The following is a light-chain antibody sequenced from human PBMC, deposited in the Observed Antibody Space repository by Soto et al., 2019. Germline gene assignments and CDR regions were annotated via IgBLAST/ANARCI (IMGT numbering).Light chain of an antibody. J-gene: IGKJ5*01. Sequence: DVVMTQTPLSLSVAPGQPASIACKSSQXLLHITGETFLFWYLQKPGQSPQLLIYEVSTRVSGVPDRFSGSGSGTDFTLEISRVETDDVGIYYCMQSTQLPPTFGQGTRLEIK. CDR1: QXLLHITGETF. CDR2: EVS. CDR3: MQSTQLPPT. V-gene: IGKV2D-29*02.